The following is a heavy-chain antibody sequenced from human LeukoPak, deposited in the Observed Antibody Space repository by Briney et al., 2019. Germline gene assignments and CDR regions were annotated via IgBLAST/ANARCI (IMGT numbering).Heavy chain of an antibody. Sequence: SGTLSLTCAISGASISSSNWWSWVRQPPGKGLEWIGEIYHSGSTNYNPSLKSRVTISVDKSKNQFSLKLSSVTAADTAVYYCASLYCGGDCYVGGYYYGMDVWGQGTTVTVSS. D-gene: IGHD2-21*02. CDR2: IYHSGST. V-gene: IGHV4-4*02. CDR1: GASISSSNW. J-gene: IGHJ6*02. CDR3: ASLYCGGDCYVGGYYYGMDV.